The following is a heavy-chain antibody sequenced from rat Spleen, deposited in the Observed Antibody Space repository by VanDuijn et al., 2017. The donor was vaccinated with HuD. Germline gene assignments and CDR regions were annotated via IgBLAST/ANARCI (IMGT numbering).Heavy chain of an antibody. D-gene: IGHD1-12*02. CDR2: ISTGGGNT. CDR1: GFTFSDYN. J-gene: IGHJ2*01. Sequence: EVQLVESGGGLVQPGRSLKLSCAASGFTFSDYNMAWVRQAPKKGLEWVATISTGGGNTYYRDSVKGRFTISRDNAKNTQDLQMDSLRSEDTATYYCARQYDGSYYWYFDYWGQGVMVTVSS. CDR3: ARQYDGSYYWYFDY. V-gene: IGHV5S23*01.